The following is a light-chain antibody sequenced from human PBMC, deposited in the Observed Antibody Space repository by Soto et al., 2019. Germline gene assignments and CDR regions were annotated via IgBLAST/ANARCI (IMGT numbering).Light chain of an antibody. CDR2: AAS. CDR1: QGIRNY. V-gene: IGKV1-39*01. Sequence: DIQMTQSPSSLSASVGDRVTITCRASQGIRNYLNWYQQKPGKAPKLLIYAASSLQSGVTSRFSGSGSGTDFTLTISSLQPEDSASYFCQQSSSAPLTFGGGTKVEIK. CDR3: QQSSSAPLT. J-gene: IGKJ4*01.